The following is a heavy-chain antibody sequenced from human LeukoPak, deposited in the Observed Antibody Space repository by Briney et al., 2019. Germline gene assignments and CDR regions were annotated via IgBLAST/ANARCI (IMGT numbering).Heavy chain of an antibody. CDR2: IYHTGSS. D-gene: IGHD6-19*01. Sequence: SETLSLTCAVSGGSISSSNWWSWVRQPPGKGLEWIGEIYHTGSSNYNPSLKSRVTISVDKSKSQFSLKLSSVTAADTAVYYCARGGTTVAGTFWFDPWGQEAWSPSPQ. CDR3: ARGGTTVAGTFWFDP. V-gene: IGHV4-4*02. CDR1: GGSISSSNW. J-gene: IGHJ5*02.